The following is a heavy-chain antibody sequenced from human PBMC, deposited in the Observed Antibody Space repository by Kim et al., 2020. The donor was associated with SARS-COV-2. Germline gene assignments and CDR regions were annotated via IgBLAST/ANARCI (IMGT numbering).Heavy chain of an antibody. CDR1: GFTFSSYS. V-gene: IGHV3-21*01. D-gene: IGHD1-26*01. CDR2: ISSSSSYI. J-gene: IGHJ4*02. Sequence: GGSLRLSCAASGFTFSSYSMNWVRQAPGKGLEWVSSISSSSSYIYYADSVKGRFTISRDNAKNSLYLQMNSLRAEDTAVNYCAREVKEWELLDYWGQGTLVTVSS. CDR3: AREVKEWELLDY.